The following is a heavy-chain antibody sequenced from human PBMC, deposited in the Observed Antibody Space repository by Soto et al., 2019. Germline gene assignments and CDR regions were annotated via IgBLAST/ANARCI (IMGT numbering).Heavy chain of an antibody. J-gene: IGHJ1*01. CDR2: INAGSGNT. CDR1: GYTFTSLA. CDR3: ARAASIAASGIFFQS. Sequence: QVQLVQSGAEVKEPGASVKVSCTASGYTFTSLAIHWVRQAPGQRLEWMGRINAGSGNTRYSKKFQFRVAISRDTSASTAYMELSSLTSEDTGVYFCARAASIAASGIFFQSWGQGTPVNVSS. V-gene: IGHV1-3*01. D-gene: IGHD3-3*02.